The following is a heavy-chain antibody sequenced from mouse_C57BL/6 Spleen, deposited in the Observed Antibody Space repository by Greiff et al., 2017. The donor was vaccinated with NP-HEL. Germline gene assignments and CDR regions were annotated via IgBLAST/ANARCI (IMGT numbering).Heavy chain of an antibody. CDR3: ARCSSHWYFDV. J-gene: IGHJ1*03. V-gene: IGHV5-17*01. D-gene: IGHD1-1*01. Sequence: DVMLVESGGGLVKPGGSLKLSCAASGFTFSDYGMHWVRQAPEKGLEWVAYISSGSSTIYYADTVKGRFTISRDNAKNTLFLQMTSLRSEDTAMYYCARCSSHWYFDVWGTGTTVTVSS. CDR2: ISSGSSTI. CDR1: GFTFSDYG.